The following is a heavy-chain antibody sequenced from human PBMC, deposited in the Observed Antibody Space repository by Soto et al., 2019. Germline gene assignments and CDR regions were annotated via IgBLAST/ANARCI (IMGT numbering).Heavy chain of an antibody. V-gene: IGHV6-1*01. Sequence: PSQTLSLTCAISGDSVSSNSAAWNWIRQSPSRGLEWLGRTYYRSKWYNDYAVSVKSRITINPDTSKNQFSLQLNSVTPEDTAVYYCAYSGYDYASGYYYGMDVWGQGTTVTVSS. J-gene: IGHJ6*02. CDR2: TYYRSKWYN. CDR3: AYSGYDYASGYYYGMDV. D-gene: IGHD5-12*01. CDR1: GDSVSSNSAA.